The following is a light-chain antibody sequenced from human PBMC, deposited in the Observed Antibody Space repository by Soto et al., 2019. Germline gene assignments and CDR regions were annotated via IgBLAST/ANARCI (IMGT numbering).Light chain of an antibody. CDR1: QSISSW. CDR2: DAS. V-gene: IGKV1-5*01. Sequence: DIQMTHSPSTLSASLGDRVTITCRASQSISSWLAWYQQKPGKAPKLLIYDASSLESGVPSRFSGSGSGTEFTLTITSLQPDDFATYYCQQYNSYPWTFGQGTKVDIK. J-gene: IGKJ1*01. CDR3: QQYNSYPWT.